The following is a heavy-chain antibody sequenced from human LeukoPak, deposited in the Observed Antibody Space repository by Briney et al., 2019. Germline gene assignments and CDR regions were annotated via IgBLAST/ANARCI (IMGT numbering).Heavy chain of an antibody. V-gene: IGHV3-7*01. J-gene: IGHJ5*02. CDR1: GFTFDDYG. Sequence: QSGGSLRLSCAASGFTFDDYGMSWVRQGPGKGLEWVANIKQDGSEKYYVDSVKGRFTISRDNAKNSLYLQMNSLRAEDTAVYYCARDPHRHRDSSGQAGRFDPWGQGTLVTVSS. D-gene: IGHD3-22*01. CDR2: IKQDGSEK. CDR3: ARDPHRHRDSSGQAGRFDP.